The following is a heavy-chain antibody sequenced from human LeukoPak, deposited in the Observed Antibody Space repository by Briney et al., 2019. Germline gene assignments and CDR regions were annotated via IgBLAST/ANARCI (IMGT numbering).Heavy chain of an antibody. CDR3: AREYYYDSSGHIGY. D-gene: IGHD3-22*01. Sequence: GGSLRLSCAASGFTFSSYAMPWVRQAPGKGLEYVSAISSNGGSTYYANSVKGRFTISRDNSKNTLYLQMGSLRAEDMAVYYCAREYYYDSSGHIGYWGQGTLVTVSS. J-gene: IGHJ4*02. V-gene: IGHV3-64*01. CDR1: GFTFSSYA. CDR2: ISSNGGST.